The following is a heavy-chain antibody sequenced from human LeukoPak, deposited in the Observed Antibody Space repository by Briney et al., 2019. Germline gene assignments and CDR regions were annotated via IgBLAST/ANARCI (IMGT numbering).Heavy chain of an antibody. CDR2: ISGSGAYT. CDR3: AKLGWRELLSDDFDY. J-gene: IGHJ4*02. Sequence: QAGGSLRLSCAASGFTFSSYSSYAMSWVRQAPGKGLEWVSSISGSGAYTYYADAVKGRFTISRDNSKSTVYLQMNSLRAEDTAVYYCAKLGWRELLSDDFDYWGQGTQVTVSS. V-gene: IGHV3-23*01. D-gene: IGHD1-26*01. CDR1: GFTFSSYSSYA.